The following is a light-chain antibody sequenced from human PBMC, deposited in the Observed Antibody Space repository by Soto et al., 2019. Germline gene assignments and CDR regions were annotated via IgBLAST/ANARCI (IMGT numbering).Light chain of an antibody. Sequence: QSALTQPRSVSGSPGQSVTISCTGTSSDVGGYHYVSWYQHHPGKAPKIIIFDVNQRPSGVPDSFSGSKSGNTASLTISGIQTEDEADYYCCSYAGSYTLVFGGGTKLTVL. J-gene: IGLJ2*01. CDR2: DVN. CDR3: CSYAGSYTLV. CDR1: SSDVGGYHY. V-gene: IGLV2-11*01.